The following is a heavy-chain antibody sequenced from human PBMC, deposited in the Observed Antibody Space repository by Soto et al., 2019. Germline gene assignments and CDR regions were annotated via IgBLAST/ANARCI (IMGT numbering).Heavy chain of an antibody. CDR3: ARDAIPGRAVATYGLDV. CDR1: GFTFSSYA. J-gene: IGHJ6*02. D-gene: IGHD2-21*01. V-gene: IGHV3-30-3*01. CDR2: ISYDGSNK. Sequence: WSLRLSCAASGFTFSSYAMHWVRQAPGKGLEWVAVISYDGSNKYYADSVKGRFTISRDNSKNTLYLQMNSLRAEDTAVYYCARDAIPGRAVATYGLDVWGQGTTVTVSS.